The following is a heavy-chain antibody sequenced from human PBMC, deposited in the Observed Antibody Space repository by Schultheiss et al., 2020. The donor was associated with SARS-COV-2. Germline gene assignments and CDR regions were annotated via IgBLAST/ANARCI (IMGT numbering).Heavy chain of an antibody. CDR2: ISYDGSNK. Sequence: GGSLRLSCAASGFTFSSYAMHWVRQAPGKGLEWVAVISYDGSNKYYADSVKGRFTISRDNAKNTLYLQMNSLRAEDTAVYYCARDELDYWGQGTLVTVSS. CDR1: GFTFSSYA. CDR3: ARDELDY. J-gene: IGHJ4*02. V-gene: IGHV3-30*07.